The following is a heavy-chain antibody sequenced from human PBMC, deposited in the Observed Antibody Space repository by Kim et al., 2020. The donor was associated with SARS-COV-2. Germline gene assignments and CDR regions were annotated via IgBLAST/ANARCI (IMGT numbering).Heavy chain of an antibody. CDR2: INTNTGNP. J-gene: IGHJ6*03. CDR3: ARLFRIALADNYYYMDV. V-gene: IGHV7-4-1*02. Sequence: ASVKVSCKASGYTFTNYAMNWVRQAPGQGLEWMGWINTNTGNPTYAQDFTGRFVFSLDTSVSTAYLQISSLKAEDTAVYYCARLFRIALADNYYYMDVWGNGTTVTVSS. D-gene: IGHD6-13*01. CDR1: GYTFTNYA.